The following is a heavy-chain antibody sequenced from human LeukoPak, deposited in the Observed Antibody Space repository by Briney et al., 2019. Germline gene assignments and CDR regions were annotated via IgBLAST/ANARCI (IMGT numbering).Heavy chain of an antibody. D-gene: IGHD4-17*01. CDR2: ISAGGGST. V-gene: IGHV3-23*01. J-gene: IGHJ4*02. Sequence: GGSLRLSCAASGFTFSSYVMSWVRQTPGKGLEWVSVISAGGGSTYYAASVKGRFTISRDNSKNTLYLQMNSLRAEDTAVYYCAKRSYGDYVFDYWGQGTLVTVSS. CDR3: AKRSYGDYVFDY. CDR1: GFTFSSYV.